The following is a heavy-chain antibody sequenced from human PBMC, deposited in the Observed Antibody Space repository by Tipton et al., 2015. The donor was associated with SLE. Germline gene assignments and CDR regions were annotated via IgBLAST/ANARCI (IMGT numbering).Heavy chain of an antibody. CDR2: IRYDGSNK. CDR3: AREGAPGYDILTGYYRDPAFDI. J-gene: IGHJ3*02. V-gene: IGHV3-30*02. D-gene: IGHD3-9*01. CDR1: GFTFSSYG. Sequence: SLRLSCAASGFTFSSYGMHWVRQAPGKGLEWVAFIRYDGSNKYYADSVKGRFTISRDNSKNTLYLQMNSLRAEDTAVYYCAREGAPGYDILTGYYRDPAFDIWGQGTMVTVSS.